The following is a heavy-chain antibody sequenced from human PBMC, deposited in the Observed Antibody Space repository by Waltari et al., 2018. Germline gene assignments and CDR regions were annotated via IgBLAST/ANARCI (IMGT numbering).Heavy chain of an antibody. CDR3: ARQDCSGGSCYSWYFDL. J-gene: IGHJ2*01. D-gene: IGHD2-15*01. V-gene: IGHV1-69*02. CDR2: SIPILGIA. CDR1: GGTFRSYT. Sequence: QVQLVQSGAEVKKPGSSVKVSCKASGGTFRSYTNSWVRQAPGQGLEWMGRSIPILGIANYAQKFQGRVTITADKSTSTAYMELSSLRSEDTAVYYCARQDCSGGSCYSWYFDLWGRGTLVTVSS.